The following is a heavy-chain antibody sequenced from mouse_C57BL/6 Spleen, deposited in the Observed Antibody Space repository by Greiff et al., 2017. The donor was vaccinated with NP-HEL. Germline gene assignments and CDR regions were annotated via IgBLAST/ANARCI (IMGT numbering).Heavy chain of an antibody. Sequence: QVQLQQSGTELVKPGASVKLSCKASGYNFTSYWMHWVKQRPGQGLEWIGNINPSNGVTNYNEKFQSKATLTVDKSSSTAYMQLSSLTSEDSAVYYCARSTTVVATDYPGPGTTLTVSS. V-gene: IGHV1-53*01. CDR1: GYNFTSYW. CDR2: INPSNGVT. D-gene: IGHD1-1*01. CDR3: ARSTTVVATDY. J-gene: IGHJ2*01.